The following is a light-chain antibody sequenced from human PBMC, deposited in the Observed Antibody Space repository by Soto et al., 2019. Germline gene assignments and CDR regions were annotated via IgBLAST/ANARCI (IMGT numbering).Light chain of an antibody. CDR1: QTVRNNY. CDR2: DAS. CDR3: QHRNNRPFS. J-gene: IGKJ3*01. V-gene: IGKV3-11*01. Sequence: EIVMTQSPATLSVSPGERATLFCRASQTVRNNYLAWYQQRPGQAPRLLIYDASYRATGIPARFSGSGSGTDFTLTISSLEPEDFAVYYCQHRNNRPFSFGPGTKVD.